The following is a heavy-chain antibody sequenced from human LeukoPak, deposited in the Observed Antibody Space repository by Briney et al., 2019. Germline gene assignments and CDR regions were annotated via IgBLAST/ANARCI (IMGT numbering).Heavy chain of an antibody. V-gene: IGHV3-21*01. J-gene: IGHJ4*02. CDR1: GFTFSSYS. CDR2: ISSSSSYI. Sequence: GGSLRLSYAASGFTFSSYSMNWVRQAPGKGLEWVSSISSSSSYIYYADSVKGRFTIPRDNAKNSLYLQMNSLRAEDTAVYYCARDEGGITPAPTDYWGQGTLVTVSS. D-gene: IGHD3-10*01. CDR3: ARDEGGITPAPTDY.